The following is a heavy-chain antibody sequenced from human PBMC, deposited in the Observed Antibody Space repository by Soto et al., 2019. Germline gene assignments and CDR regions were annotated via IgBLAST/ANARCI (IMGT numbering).Heavy chain of an antibody. D-gene: IGHD2-15*01. CDR1: GASIISSNV. J-gene: IGHJ4*02. Sequence: SGTLAHSCAVTGASIISSNVWIFLRQSPGKGRECIGEIYHLGSSNYNTSLKSPLTISINHSKNRFSLNLISVSAAVTAFYYCASEGGYCSGAGCYFYWGKGPLVTVSS. CDR2: IYHLGSS. V-gene: IGHV4-4*02. CDR3: ASEGGYCSGAGCYFY.